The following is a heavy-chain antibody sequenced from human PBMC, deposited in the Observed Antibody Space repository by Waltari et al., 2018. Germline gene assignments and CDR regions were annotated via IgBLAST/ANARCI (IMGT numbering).Heavy chain of an antibody. CDR2: INHSGST. D-gene: IGHD3-3*01. Sequence: QVQLQQWGAGLLKPSEPLSLTCAVYGGSFSGYYWSWIRPPPGKGMEWIGEINHSGSTNYNPSIKSRVTISVDTSKNQFSLKLSSVTAADTAVYYCARVLYYDFWSGQYNWFDPWGQGTLVTVSS. V-gene: IGHV4-34*01. J-gene: IGHJ5*02. CDR3: ARVLYYDFWSGQYNWFDP. CDR1: GGSFSGYY.